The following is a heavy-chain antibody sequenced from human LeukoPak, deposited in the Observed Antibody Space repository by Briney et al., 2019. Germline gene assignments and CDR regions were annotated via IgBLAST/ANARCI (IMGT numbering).Heavy chain of an antibody. V-gene: IGHV3-48*03. CDR2: ISTSGATI. D-gene: IGHD3-22*01. CDR3: ARDSISSGYYPDY. Sequence: PGGSLRLSCAASGFTLSGYETNWVRQAPGKGLEWVSYISTSGATIYYADSVKGRFTISRDNAKNSLYLQMNSLRAEDTAVYYCARDSISSGYYPDYWGQGALVTVSS. J-gene: IGHJ4*02. CDR1: GFTLSGYE.